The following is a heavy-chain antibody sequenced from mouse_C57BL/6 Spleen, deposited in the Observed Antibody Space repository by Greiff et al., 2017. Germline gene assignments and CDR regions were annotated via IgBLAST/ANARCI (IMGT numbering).Heavy chain of an antibody. CDR2: IHPNSGST. Sequence: QVQLQQPGAELVKPGASVKLSCKASGYTFTSYWMHWVKQRPGQGLEWIGMIHPNSGSTNYNEKFKSKATLTVDKSASTAYMQLSSLTSEDSSVYYCARSGYDYDAGMDYWGQGTSVTVSS. V-gene: IGHV1-64*01. CDR1: GYTFTSYW. J-gene: IGHJ4*01. D-gene: IGHD2-4*01. CDR3: ARSGYDYDAGMDY.